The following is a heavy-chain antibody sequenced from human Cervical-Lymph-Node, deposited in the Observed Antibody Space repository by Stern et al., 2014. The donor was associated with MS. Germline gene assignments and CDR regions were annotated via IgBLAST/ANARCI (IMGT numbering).Heavy chain of an antibody. CDR1: GGTFSTYS. Sequence: QVQLVQSGAEVKRPGSSVRVSCKASGGTFSTYSISWVRQAPGQRLAWMGGIILIFGTINYAQKFQGRVTISADKSTSTAYLDLSSLRSEDTAMYYCARYSGTFYFDYWGQGTLVTVSS. D-gene: IGHD1-26*01. V-gene: IGHV1-69*06. CDR2: IILIFGTI. J-gene: IGHJ4*02. CDR3: ARYSGTFYFDY.